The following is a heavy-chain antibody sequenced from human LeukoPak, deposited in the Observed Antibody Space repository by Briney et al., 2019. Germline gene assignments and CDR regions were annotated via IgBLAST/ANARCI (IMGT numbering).Heavy chain of an antibody. CDR2: ISAYNGNT. CDR1: GYTFTSYG. J-gene: IGHJ4*02. D-gene: IGHD1-26*01. Sequence: GASVRVSCKASGYTFTSYGISWVRQAPGQGLEWMGWISAYNGNTNYAQKLQGRVTMTTDTSTSTAYMELRSLRSDDTAVYYCARGYSGSYLGGDYFDYWGQGTLVTVSS. CDR3: ARGYSGSYLGGDYFDY. V-gene: IGHV1-18*01.